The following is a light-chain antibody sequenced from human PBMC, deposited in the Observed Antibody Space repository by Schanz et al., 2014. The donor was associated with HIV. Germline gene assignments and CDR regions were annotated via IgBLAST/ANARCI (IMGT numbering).Light chain of an antibody. CDR3: AGWDDSLKVWV. CDR2: NTY. J-gene: IGLJ3*02. Sequence: QSVLTQPPSASGTPGQRVTISCSGSSSSIKTNTVNWLQQLPGTAPKLLIYNTYHRPSGVPDRFSGSESGTSASLAISGLQSEDEADYYCAGWDDSLKVWVFGGGTKLTVL. V-gene: IGLV1-44*01. CDR1: SSSIKTNT.